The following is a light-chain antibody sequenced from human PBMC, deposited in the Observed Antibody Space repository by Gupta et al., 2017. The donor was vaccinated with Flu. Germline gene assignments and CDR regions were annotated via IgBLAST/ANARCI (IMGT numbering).Light chain of an antibody. V-gene: IGLV2-14*01. CDR2: EVS. CDR3: SSYASSTTVV. CDR1: SSDIGGYNY. Sequence: SALTQPASVSGSPGPSIAISCTGTSSDIGGYNYVSWYQQHPGKAPKLMIYEVSNRPSGVSNRFSGSKSGNTASLTISGLQAEDEADYYCSSYASSTTVVFGGGTQLTVL. J-gene: IGLJ2*01.